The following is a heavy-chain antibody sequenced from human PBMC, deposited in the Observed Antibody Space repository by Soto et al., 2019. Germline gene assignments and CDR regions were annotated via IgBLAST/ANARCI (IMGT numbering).Heavy chain of an antibody. CDR2: MLYTGLT. Sequence: PSETLSLTCSVSGYSVSSSDYYWAWIRQPPGKGLEWIGSMLYTGLTYSNPSLKIRITLSVDTSKNQFSLRLNSVTASDTAVYYCAPLSVSLSGPYGIHVWGQGTTVTVSS. J-gene: IGHJ6*02. V-gene: IGHV4-39*01. CDR1: GYSVSSSDYY. D-gene: IGHD2-15*01. CDR3: APLSVSLSGPYGIHV.